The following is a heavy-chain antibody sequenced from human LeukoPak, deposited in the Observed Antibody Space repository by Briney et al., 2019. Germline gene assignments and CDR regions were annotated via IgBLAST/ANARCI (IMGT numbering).Heavy chain of an antibody. CDR3: ARDQDGAFDI. CDR1: GGSISSGGYY. Sequence: PSQTLSLTRTVSGGSISSGGYYWSWIRQHPGKGLEWIGYIYYSGSTYYNPSPKSRVTISVDTSKNQFSLKLSSVTAADTAVYYCARDQDGAFDIWGQGTMVTVSS. V-gene: IGHV4-31*03. J-gene: IGHJ3*02. CDR2: IYYSGST.